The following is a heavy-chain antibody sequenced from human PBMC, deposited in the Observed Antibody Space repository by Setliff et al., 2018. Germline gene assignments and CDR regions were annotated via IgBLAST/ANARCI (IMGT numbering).Heavy chain of an antibody. Sequence: ASVKVSCKASGYAFTSYAMHWVRQAPGQRLEWMGWINAGNGNTKYSQKFQGRVTITRDTSASTAYMELSSLRSEDTAVYYCARDGFEIVVVPAAIYYYYYMDVWGKGTTVTVSS. CDR1: GYAFTSYA. CDR2: INAGNGNT. V-gene: IGHV1-3*01. CDR3: ARDGFEIVVVPAAIYYYYYMDV. D-gene: IGHD2-2*01. J-gene: IGHJ6*03.